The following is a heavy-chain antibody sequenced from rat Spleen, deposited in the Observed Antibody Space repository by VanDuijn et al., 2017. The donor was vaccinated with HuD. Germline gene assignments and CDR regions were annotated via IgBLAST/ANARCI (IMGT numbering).Heavy chain of an antibody. Sequence: QVQLKESGPGLVQPSETLSLTCTVSGFSLTSYNVHWVRQPPGKGLEWMGVMWSGGSTDYNSALKSRLSISRDTSKNQVFLKMNSLQTEDTATYYCAREGFGVDVMDAWGQGASVTVSS. CDR2: MWSGGST. CDR3: AREGFGVDVMDA. D-gene: IGHD4-3*01. CDR1: GFSLTSYN. V-gene: IGHV2-45*01. J-gene: IGHJ4*01.